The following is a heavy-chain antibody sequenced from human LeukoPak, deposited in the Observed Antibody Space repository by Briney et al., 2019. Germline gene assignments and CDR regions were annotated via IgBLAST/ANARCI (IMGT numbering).Heavy chain of an antibody. J-gene: IGHJ4*02. D-gene: IGHD5-18*01. Sequence: PSETLSLTCTVSGGSISSGDYYWSWIRQPPGKGLEWIGYIYYSGSTYCNPSLKSRVTISVDTSKNQFSLKLSSVTAADTAVYYCARGDTAMVTRYFDYWGQGTLVTVSS. CDR1: GGSISSGDYY. V-gene: IGHV4-30-4*01. CDR3: ARGDTAMVTRYFDY. CDR2: IYYSGST.